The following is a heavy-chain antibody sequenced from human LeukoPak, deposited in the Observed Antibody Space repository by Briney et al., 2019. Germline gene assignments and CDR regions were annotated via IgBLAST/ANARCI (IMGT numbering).Heavy chain of an antibody. CDR3: AGEVGDSGYNDY. D-gene: IGHD3-22*01. CDR1: GGSISSYY. V-gene: IGHV4-59*01. Sequence: SETLSLTCTVSGGSISSYYWTWIRQPPGKGLEWIGYIYNSGSTNYNPSLKSRVTISVDTSKNQFSLKLSSVTAADTAVYYCAGEVGDSGYNDYWGQGTLVTVSS. CDR2: IYNSGST. J-gene: IGHJ4*02.